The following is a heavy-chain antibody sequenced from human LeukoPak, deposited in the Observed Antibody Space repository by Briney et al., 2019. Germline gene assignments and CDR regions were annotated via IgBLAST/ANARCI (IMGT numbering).Heavy chain of an antibody. V-gene: IGHV4-4*09. CDR3: ARGYYDTSAYSNPFDF. CDR2: IHTSGST. D-gene: IGHD3-22*01. CDR1: GDSISNYY. J-gene: IGHJ4*02. Sequence: RSSETLSLTCTVSGDSISNYYRSWIRQTPGKGLEWIGYIHTSGSTYYNPSLKSRVTISVDTSKNQFSLKLSSVTAADTAVYYCARGYYDTSAYSNPFDFWGQGTLVTVSS.